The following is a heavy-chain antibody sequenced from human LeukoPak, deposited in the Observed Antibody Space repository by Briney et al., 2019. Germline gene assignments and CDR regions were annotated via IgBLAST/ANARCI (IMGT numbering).Heavy chain of an antibody. J-gene: IGHJ3*02. CDR1: GYTFTSYD. V-gene: IGHV1-8*01. CDR2: MNPNSGNT. CDR3: ATRYCSSTSCFDDAFDI. D-gene: IGHD2-2*01. Sequence: ASVKVSCKASGYTFTSYDINWVRQATGQGLEWMGWMNPNSGNTGYAQKFQGRVTMTRNTSISTAYMELSSLSSEDTAVYYCATRYCSSTSCFDDAFDIWGQGTMVTVSS.